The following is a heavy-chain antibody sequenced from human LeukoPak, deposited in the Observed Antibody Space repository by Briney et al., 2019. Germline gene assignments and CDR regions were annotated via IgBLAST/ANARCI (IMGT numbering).Heavy chain of an antibody. CDR3: ARVQSRLSWFDP. Sequence: PSETLSLTCTVSGGSISSSSYYWGWIRQPPGKGLEWIGSIYYSGSTYYNPSLRSRVTISVDTSKNQFSLRLGPVTAADTAVYYCARVQSRLSWFDPWGQGTLVTVSS. J-gene: IGHJ5*02. V-gene: IGHV4-39*07. CDR2: IYYSGST. CDR1: GGSISSSSYY.